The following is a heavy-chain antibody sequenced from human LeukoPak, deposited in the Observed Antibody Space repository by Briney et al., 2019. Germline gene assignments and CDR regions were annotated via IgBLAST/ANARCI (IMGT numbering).Heavy chain of an antibody. CDR2: IYYSGST. D-gene: IGHD6-19*01. CDR1: GGSISSTSSS. Sequence: SETLSLTCTVSGGSISSTSSSWGWIRQPPGKGLEWIGFIYYSGSTNYNPSLKGRVTISVDTSKNQFSLKLSSVTAADTAVYYCARHGAVAGNDAFDIWGQGTMVTVSS. V-gene: IGHV4-39*01. CDR3: ARHGAVAGNDAFDI. J-gene: IGHJ3*02.